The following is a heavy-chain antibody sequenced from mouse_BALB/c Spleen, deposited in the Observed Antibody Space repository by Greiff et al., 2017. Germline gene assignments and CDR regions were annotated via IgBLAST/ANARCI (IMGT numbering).Heavy chain of an antibody. J-gene: IGHJ4*01. CDR3: ARNFHAMDY. CDR2: ISSGSSTI. V-gene: IGHV5-17*02. CDR1: GFTFSSFG. Sequence: EVQLVESGGGLVQPGGSRKLSCAASGFTFSSFGMHWVRQAPEKGLEWVAYISSGSSTIYYADTVKGRFTISRDNPKNTLFLQMTSLRSEDTAMYYCARNFHAMDYWGQGTSVTVSS.